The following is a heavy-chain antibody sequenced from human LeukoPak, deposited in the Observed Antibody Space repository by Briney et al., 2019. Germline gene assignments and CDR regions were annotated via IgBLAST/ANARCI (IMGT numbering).Heavy chain of an antibody. J-gene: IGHJ4*02. V-gene: IGHV3-30*02. CDR1: GFTFSSYG. D-gene: IGHD2-2*02. Sequence: GGSLKLSCAASGFTFSSYGMHWVRQAPGKGLEWVAFIRYDGSNKYYADSVKGRFTISRDNAENTLYLQMNSLRAEDTAVYYCARDIFCGSPYWYTPFDYWGQGTLVAVSS. CDR2: IRYDGSNK. CDR3: ARDIFCGSPYWYTPFDY.